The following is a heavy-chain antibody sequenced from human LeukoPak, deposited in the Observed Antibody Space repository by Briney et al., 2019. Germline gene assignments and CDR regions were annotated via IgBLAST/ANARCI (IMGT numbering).Heavy chain of an antibody. J-gene: IGHJ4*02. D-gene: IGHD6-13*01. CDR1: GYTLSSDM. Sequence: ASVKDSSKAPGYTLSSDMLCCGRQAPGQGLEWMGWISAYNGNTNYAQKLQGRVTMTTDTSTSTAYMELRSLRSDDTAVYYCARNLGRSSRGFGVWGQGTLVTVSS. V-gene: IGHV1-18*01. CDR3: ARNLGRSSRGFGV. CDR2: ISAYNGNT.